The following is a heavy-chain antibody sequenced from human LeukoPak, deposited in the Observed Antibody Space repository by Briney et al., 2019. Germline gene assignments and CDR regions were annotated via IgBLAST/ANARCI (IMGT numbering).Heavy chain of an antibody. D-gene: IGHD6-13*01. CDR1: GFTFTNAW. CDR3: ATVGRTGAATLDY. Sequence: GGSLRLSCTASGFTFTNAWMTWVRQAPGKGLEWVGRIKSKGDGGSTDYAAPMKGRFTISRDDSKSTLFLQMNSLKTEDTAVYYCATVGRTGAATLDYWGQGTLVTVSS. J-gene: IGHJ4*02. V-gene: IGHV3-15*01. CDR2: IKSKGDGGST.